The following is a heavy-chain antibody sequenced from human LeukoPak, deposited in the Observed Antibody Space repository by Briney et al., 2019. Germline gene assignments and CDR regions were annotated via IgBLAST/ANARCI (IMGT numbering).Heavy chain of an antibody. J-gene: IGHJ4*02. CDR3: ARDSGYSGYDLRCDY. V-gene: IGHV1-69*13. CDR1: GGTFSSYA. Sequence: SVKVSCKASGGTFSSYAISWVRQAPGQGLEWMGGIVPIFGTANYAQKFQGRVTITADESTSTAYMELSSLRSEDTAVYYCARDSGYSGYDLRCDYWGQGTLVTVSS. CDR2: IVPIFGTA. D-gene: IGHD5-12*01.